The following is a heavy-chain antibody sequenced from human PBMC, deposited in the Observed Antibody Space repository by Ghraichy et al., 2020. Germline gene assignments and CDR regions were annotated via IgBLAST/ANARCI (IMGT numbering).Heavy chain of an antibody. CDR2: FDPEDGET. Sequence: ASVKVSCKVSGYTLTELSMHWVRQAPGKGLEWMGGFDPEDGETNYAQKFQGRVTMTEDTSTDTAYMELSSLRSEDTAVYYCATGLLRYGSSWYNYYYYGMDGWGQGTKVSDCS. V-gene: IGHV1-24*01. D-gene: IGHD6-13*01. CDR1: GYTLTELS. CDR3: ATGLLRYGSSWYNYYYYGMDG. J-gene: IGHJ6*01.